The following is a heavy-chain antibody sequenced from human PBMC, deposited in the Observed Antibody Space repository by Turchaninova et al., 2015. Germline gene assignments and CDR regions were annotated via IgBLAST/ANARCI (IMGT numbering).Heavy chain of an antibody. CDR1: GGSFSGYY. CDR2: INHSGST. J-gene: IGHJ4*02. Sequence: QVQLQQWGAGLSKPSENLSLTCAVYGGSFSGYYWSWISQPPGKGLEWIGEINHSGSTNYNPSLKSRVTLSGDTSMNQFARKLSSVTAADTAVDYCARLDAVAATPYYFDYWGQGTLVTVSS. V-gene: IGHV4-34*01. D-gene: IGHD2-15*01. CDR3: ARLDAVAATPYYFDY.